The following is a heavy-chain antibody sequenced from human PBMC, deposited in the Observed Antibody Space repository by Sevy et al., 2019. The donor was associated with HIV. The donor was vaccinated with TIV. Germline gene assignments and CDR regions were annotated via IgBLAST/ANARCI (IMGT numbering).Heavy chain of an antibody. CDR3: ARATTRTVLRFLEWSRD. J-gene: IGHJ4*02. V-gene: IGHV3-21*01. D-gene: IGHD3-3*01. CDR2: ISSSSYI. Sequence: GGSLRLSCAASGFTFSSYSMNWVRQAPGKGLEWVSSISSSSYIYYADSVKGRFTISRDNAKNSLYLQMNSLRAEDTAVYYCARATTRTVLRFLEWSRDWGQGTLVTVSS. CDR1: GFTFSSYS.